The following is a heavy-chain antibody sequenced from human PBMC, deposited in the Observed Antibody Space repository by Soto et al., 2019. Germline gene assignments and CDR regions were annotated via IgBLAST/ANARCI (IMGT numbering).Heavy chain of an antibody. CDR2: ITAYNGNT. CDR1: GYIFTSYG. J-gene: IGHJ4*02. CDR3: TRGGVGSTTTYLDY. Sequence: QVKLVQSGAEVKNPGASVKVSCKASGYIFTSYGITWVRQAPGQGLEWMGWITAYNGNTNYAQKFQGRVTMTTDTSTSTAYMELRSLRFDDMAVYYCTRGGVGSTTTYLDYWGQGTLVTVSS. D-gene: IGHD1-26*01. V-gene: IGHV1-18*03.